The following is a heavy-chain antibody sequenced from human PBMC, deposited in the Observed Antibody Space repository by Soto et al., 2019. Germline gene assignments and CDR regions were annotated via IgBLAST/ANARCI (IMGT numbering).Heavy chain of an antibody. CDR2: ISGSGGST. CDR1: GFTFSSYA. D-gene: IGHD6-19*01. J-gene: IGHJ4*02. Sequence: EVQLLESGGGLVQPGGSLRLSCAASGFTFSSYAMTWVRQAPGKGLEWVSVISGSGGSTYYADSVKGRFTISRDNSKNTLYLQMNSLRAEDTAVYYCARRSSGWYFDYWGQGTLVTVSS. CDR3: ARRSSGWYFDY. V-gene: IGHV3-23*01.